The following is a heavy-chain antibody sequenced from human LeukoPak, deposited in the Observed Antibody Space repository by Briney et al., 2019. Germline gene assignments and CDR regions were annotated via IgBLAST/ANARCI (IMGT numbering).Heavy chain of an antibody. CDR3: TRRMTILWWPFDY. J-gene: IGHJ4*01. D-gene: IGHD2-21*01. Sequence: SETLSLTCAVSGYSISSGYYWGWIRQPPAKGLEWIGSIYHSGSTYYNPSLNSRVTISVDTSKNQFSLKLSSVPGADTAVYSFTRRMTILWWPFDYWGHRTLVTVSS. CDR2: IYHSGST. CDR1: GYSISSGYY. V-gene: IGHV4-38-2*01.